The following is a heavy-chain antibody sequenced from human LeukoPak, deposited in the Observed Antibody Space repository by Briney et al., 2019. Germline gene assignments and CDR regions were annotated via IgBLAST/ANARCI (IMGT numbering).Heavy chain of an antibody. D-gene: IGHD3-22*01. CDR2: VSWNSTSI. Sequence: GGSLRLSCAASGFTFDDYAMHWVRQAPGKGLEWVSGVSWNSTSIGYADSVKGRFTISRDNAKNSLYLQMNSLRAEDTALYYCAKDRVLDYDSSGYSFDYWGQGTLVTVSS. V-gene: IGHV3-9*01. CDR3: AKDRVLDYDSSGYSFDY. CDR1: GFTFDDYA. J-gene: IGHJ4*02.